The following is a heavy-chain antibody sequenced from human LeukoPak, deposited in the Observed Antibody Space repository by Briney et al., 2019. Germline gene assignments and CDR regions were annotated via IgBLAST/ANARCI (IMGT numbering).Heavy chain of an antibody. V-gene: IGHV3-21*01. CDR3: AKDLNPYYYSSGKEFDP. CDR2: ISSSSSYI. J-gene: IGHJ5*02. CDR1: GFTFSSYS. Sequence: PGGSLRLSCAASGFTFSSYSMNWVRQAPGKGLEWVSSISSSSSYIYYADSVKGRFTISRDNSKNTLCLQMNSLRAEDTAVYYCAKDLNPYYYSSGKEFDPWGQGTLVTVSS. D-gene: IGHD3-22*01.